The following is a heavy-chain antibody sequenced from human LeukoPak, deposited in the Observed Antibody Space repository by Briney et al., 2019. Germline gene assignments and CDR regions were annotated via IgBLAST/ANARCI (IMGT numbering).Heavy chain of an antibody. J-gene: IGHJ5*02. Sequence: GGSLRLSCAASGFTFSNYAMSWVRQAPGKGLEWVSGISGSGGSTYYADSVKGRFTMSRDNSKNTLYLQMNNLRAEDTAVYYCAKGLQGYSSSWFDPWGQGTLVTVSS. D-gene: IGHD4-11*01. CDR3: AKGLQGYSSSWFDP. CDR1: GFTFSNYA. CDR2: ISGSGGST. V-gene: IGHV3-23*01.